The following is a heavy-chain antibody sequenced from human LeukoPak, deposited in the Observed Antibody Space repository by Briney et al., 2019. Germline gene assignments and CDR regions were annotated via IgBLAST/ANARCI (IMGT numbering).Heavy chain of an antibody. CDR2: INHSGST. CDR1: GGSFSGYY. D-gene: IGHD4-17*01. V-gene: IGHV4-34*01. Sequence: SETLSLTCAVYGGSFSGYYWSWIRQPPGKGLEWIGEINHSGSTNYNPSLKSRVTISVDTSKNQFSLKLSSVTAADTAVYYCARGVKQDIDYGDHCLIPWGQGTLVTVSS. CDR3: ARGVKQDIDYGDHCLIP. J-gene: IGHJ5*02.